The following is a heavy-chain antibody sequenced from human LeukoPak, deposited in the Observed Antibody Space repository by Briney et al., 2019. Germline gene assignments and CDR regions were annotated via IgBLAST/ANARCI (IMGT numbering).Heavy chain of an antibody. J-gene: IGHJ5*02. CDR1: GYTFTSYA. D-gene: IGHD5-18*01. CDR2: INTNTGNP. CDR3: ARDPSYGYDRWFDP. Sequence: ASVKVSCKASGYTFTSYAMNWVRQAPGQGLEWMGWINTNTGNPTYAQGFTGRFVFSLDTSVSTAYLQISSLKAEDTAVYYCARDPSYGYDRWFDPWGQGTLVTVSS. V-gene: IGHV7-4-1*02.